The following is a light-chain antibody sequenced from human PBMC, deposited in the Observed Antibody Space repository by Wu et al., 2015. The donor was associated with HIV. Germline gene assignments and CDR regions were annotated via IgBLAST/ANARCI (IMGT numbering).Light chain of an antibody. CDR2: GTS. J-gene: IGKJ1*01. CDR1: ENIDIKS. CDR3: QVYGATYRA. Sequence: EVVLTQSPSTLSLSPGAGATLSCKASENIDIKSLTWYQKRPGHAPWPLLYGTSNRAPGVSDRFTGSASGTDFTLTIRGLGPQDLAVYYCQVYGATYRAFGQGTKV. V-gene: IGKV3-20*01.